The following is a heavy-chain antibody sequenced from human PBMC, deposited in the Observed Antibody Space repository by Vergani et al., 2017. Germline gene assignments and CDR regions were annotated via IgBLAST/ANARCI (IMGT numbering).Heavy chain of an antibody. Sequence: EGQLVESGGDWVQRGGSLRLSCAASGFISSSYWMSWVRQAPGKGLEWVANVNQDGSEKYYVDSVRGRFTISRDNAKNSRYLQMNSLRAEDTAAYFCVRVPLIRRGSGNYGINNYHGMDVWGQGTTVIVSS. D-gene: IGHD3-10*01. CDR3: VRVPLIRRGSGNYGINNYHGMDV. J-gene: IGHJ6*02. CDR1: GFISSSYW. CDR2: VNQDGSEK. V-gene: IGHV3-7*01.